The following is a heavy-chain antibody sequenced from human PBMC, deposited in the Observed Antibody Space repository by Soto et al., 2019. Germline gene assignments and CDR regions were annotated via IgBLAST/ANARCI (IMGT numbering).Heavy chain of an antibody. Sequence: PRGPLRLSCADGQFSFRNNLISWYRKGTGWGLERVSAIHGSGGSAYYADSVKGRFTVSRDDSKNTLYLQMSSLRVDDTALYYCAKDAVAGNGEWDWFDPWGQGTLVTVSS. V-gene: IGHV3-23*01. D-gene: IGHD6-19*01. CDR2: IHGSGGSA. CDR1: QFSFRNNL. J-gene: IGHJ5*02. CDR3: AKDAVAGNGEWDWFDP.